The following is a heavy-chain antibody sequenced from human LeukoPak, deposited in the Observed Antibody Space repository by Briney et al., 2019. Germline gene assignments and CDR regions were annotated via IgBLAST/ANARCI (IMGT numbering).Heavy chain of an antibody. J-gene: IGHJ5*02. V-gene: IGHV3-21*01. D-gene: IGHD4/OR15-4a*01. CDR3: VRIPNGANFPNWFDP. CDR2: ISGNSNDM. CDR1: GFILSNYN. Sequence: GGSLRLSCAASGFILSNYNMNWVRRAPGKGLEWVSSISGNSNDMNYADSVKGRFTISRDNTRNSLYLQMNSPRAEDTAIYYCVRIPNGANFPNWFDPWGQGTLVTVSS.